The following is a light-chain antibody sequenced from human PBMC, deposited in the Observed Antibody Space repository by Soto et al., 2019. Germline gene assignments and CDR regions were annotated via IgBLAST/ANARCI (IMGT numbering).Light chain of an antibody. CDR2: GTS. Sequence: PGASATLSSRASQSVSRYLAWYQQKTGQAPRFLIYGTSSRATGIPDRLSGSGSETDFTLTISSLEPEDLGVYYCLHRMNWPLTFGHGTRLEIK. J-gene: IGKJ5*01. CDR3: LHRMNWPLT. V-gene: IGKV3-11*01. CDR1: QSVSRY.